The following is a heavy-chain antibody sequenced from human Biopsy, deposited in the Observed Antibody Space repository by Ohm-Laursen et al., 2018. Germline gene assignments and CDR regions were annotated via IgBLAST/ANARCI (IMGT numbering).Heavy chain of an antibody. J-gene: IGHJ4*02. CDR1: GYPFSNYY. CDR2: INPNSGDT. CDR3: ARMEQPHDY. Sequence: GVSVKVSCKASGYPFSNYYLFWVRQAPGQGLEWMGRINPNSGDTVFARNFQGRVTMTRDTAISTVYMDLRNLRPDDTAVYFCARMEQPHDYWGQGTLVTVSS. D-gene: IGHD6-13*01. V-gene: IGHV1-2*06.